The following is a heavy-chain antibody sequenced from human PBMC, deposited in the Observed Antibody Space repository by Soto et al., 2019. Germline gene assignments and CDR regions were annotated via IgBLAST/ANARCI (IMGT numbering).Heavy chain of an antibody. V-gene: IGHV5-10-1*01. J-gene: IGHJ5*01. CDR3: ARVHKNWFDS. CDR1: GYNFTAFW. CDR2: IDPSDSYT. Sequence: GESLKISCKASGYNFTAFWIHWVRQTPGKGLEWLGEIDPSDSYTNYSPSFEGHVTISTDKSTTTAFLQWSSLRASDTALYYCARVHKNWFDSWAQGTMVTVSS.